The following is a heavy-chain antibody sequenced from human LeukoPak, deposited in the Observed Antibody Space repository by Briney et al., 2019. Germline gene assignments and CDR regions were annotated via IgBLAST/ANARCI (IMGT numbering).Heavy chain of an antibody. CDR3: ANLGYDFWSGYYTRYYYYVDV. CDR1: GFTFDDYA. CDR2: ISGDGGST. V-gene: IGHV3-43*02. D-gene: IGHD3-3*01. Sequence: GGSLRLSCAASGFTFDDYAMHWVRQAPGKGLEWVSLISGDGGSTYYADSVKGRFTISRDNSKNSLYLQMNSLRTEDTALYYCANLGYDFWSGYYTRYYYYVDVWGKGTTVTVSS. J-gene: IGHJ6*03.